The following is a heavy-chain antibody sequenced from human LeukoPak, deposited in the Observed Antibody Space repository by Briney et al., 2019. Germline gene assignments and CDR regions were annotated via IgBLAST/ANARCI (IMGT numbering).Heavy chain of an antibody. V-gene: IGHV1-18*01. Sequence: ASVKVSCKASGYTVTSYGISWVRQAPGQGLEWMGWISAYNGNTNYAQKLQGRVTMTTDTSTSTAYMELRSLRSDDTAVYYCARGSDFWSRYYTPYYFDYWGQGTLVTVSS. CDR3: ARGSDFWSRYYTPYYFDY. CDR1: GYTVTSYG. CDR2: ISAYNGNT. D-gene: IGHD3-3*01. J-gene: IGHJ4*02.